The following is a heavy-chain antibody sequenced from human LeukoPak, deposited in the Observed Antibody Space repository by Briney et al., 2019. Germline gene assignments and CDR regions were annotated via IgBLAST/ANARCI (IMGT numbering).Heavy chain of an antibody. J-gene: IGHJ6*02. CDR1: GFTFSSYA. CDR3: PRDLRLREAFYYYYGMDV. D-gene: IGHD3-16*01. CDR2: ISYDGSNK. Sequence: PGGSLVLSCAASGFTFSSYALHWGRPAPGKGLEGGAVISYDGSNKYYADSVKGRFTISRNNSKNTLYLQMNSLRAEDTAVYYCPRDLRLREAFYYYYGMDVWGQGTTVTVSS. V-gene: IGHV3-30-3*01.